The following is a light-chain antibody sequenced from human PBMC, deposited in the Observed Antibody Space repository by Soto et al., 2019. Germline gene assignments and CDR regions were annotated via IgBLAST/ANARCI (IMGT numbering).Light chain of an antibody. V-gene: IGKV1-33*01. CDR2: DAS. Sequence: DIQMTQSPSSLSASVGDRVIITCQASQDINNFLNWYQQKPGKAPKLLIYDASNLETGVPSRFSGSGSGTDFTFTISSLQPEDIATYYCQQYDNLPPFTFGQGTRLEIK. J-gene: IGKJ5*01. CDR3: QQYDNLPPFT. CDR1: QDINNF.